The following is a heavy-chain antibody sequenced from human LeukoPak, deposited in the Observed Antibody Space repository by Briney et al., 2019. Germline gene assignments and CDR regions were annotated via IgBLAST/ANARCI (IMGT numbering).Heavy chain of an antibody. V-gene: IGHV3-74*01. CDR2: INSDGSST. Sequence: GGSLRLSCAASGFTFSSYWMHWVRQAPGKGLVWVSRINSDGSSTSYADSVKGRFTISRDNAKNTLYLQMNSLRAEDAAVYYCARYAAMVTDFDYWGQGTLVTVSS. CDR1: GFTFSSYW. J-gene: IGHJ4*02. D-gene: IGHD5-18*01. CDR3: ARYAAMVTDFDY.